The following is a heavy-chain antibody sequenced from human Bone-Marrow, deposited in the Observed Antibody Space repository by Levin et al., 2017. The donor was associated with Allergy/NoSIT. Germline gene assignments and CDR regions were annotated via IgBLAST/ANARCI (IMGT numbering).Heavy chain of an antibody. CDR3: ANTPPESGYYLAMHY. Sequence: SETLSLTCSVSGGSISSSYWSWIRQPPGKGLEWIGYIYNTGSTTYNPSLKSRVTMSVDTSKNQFSLNVASVTAADTAVYYCANTPPESGYYLAMHYWGQGTLVTVSS. V-gene: IGHV4-59*01. D-gene: IGHD3-3*01. CDR2: IYNTGST. CDR1: GGSISSSY. J-gene: IGHJ4*02.